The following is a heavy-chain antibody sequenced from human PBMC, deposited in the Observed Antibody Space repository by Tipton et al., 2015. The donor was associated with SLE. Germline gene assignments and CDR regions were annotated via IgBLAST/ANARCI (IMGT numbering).Heavy chain of an antibody. Sequence: LRLSCTVSGGSITTFYWHRIRQPPGKGLEWIGYGFYSGSIRYNLSLKTRTTISVDTSRNQVSLKMTSVTAADTAVYYCAKAGWQFNAFDIWGQGTMVTVSS. CDR3: AKAGWQFNAFDI. D-gene: IGHD2-15*01. CDR2: GFYSGSI. CDR1: GGSITTFY. V-gene: IGHV4-59*01. J-gene: IGHJ3*02.